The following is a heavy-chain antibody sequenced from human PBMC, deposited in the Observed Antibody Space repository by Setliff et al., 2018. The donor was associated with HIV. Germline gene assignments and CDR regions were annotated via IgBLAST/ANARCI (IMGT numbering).Heavy chain of an antibody. V-gene: IGHV3-48*04. Sequence: GGSLRLSCVGSGFPFSAYSLSWVRMAPGKGLEWIAYIYMGNSNIYIGDSVKGRFTISRDNAKNSLYLQMNSLRAEDTAVYYCARNTDVDSVYRPFHIWGQGTMVTVSS. CDR1: GFPFSAYS. J-gene: IGHJ3*02. CDR2: IYMGNSNI. D-gene: IGHD1-26*01. CDR3: ARNTDVDSVYRPFHI.